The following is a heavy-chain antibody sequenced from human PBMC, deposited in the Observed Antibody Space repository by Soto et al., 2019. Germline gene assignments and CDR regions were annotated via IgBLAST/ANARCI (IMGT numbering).Heavy chain of an antibody. CDR3: ARGRPTVDTAMVIDY. Sequence: QVQLVESGGGVVQPGRSLRLSCAASGFTFSSYGMHWVRQAPGKGLEWVAVIWYDGSNKYYADSVKGRFTISRDNSKNTLYLQMNSRRAEDTAVYYCARGRPTVDTAMVIDYWGQGTLVTVSS. CDR2: IWYDGSNK. CDR1: GFTFSSYG. V-gene: IGHV3-33*01. J-gene: IGHJ4*02. D-gene: IGHD5-18*01.